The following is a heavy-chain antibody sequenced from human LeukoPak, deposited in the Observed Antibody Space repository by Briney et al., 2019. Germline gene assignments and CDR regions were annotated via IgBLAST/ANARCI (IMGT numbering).Heavy chain of an antibody. CDR3: AKEGIQLWLRVSDYYMDV. D-gene: IGHD5-18*01. V-gene: IGHV1-2*02. Sequence: GASVKVSCKASGYTFTGYYMHWVRQAPGQGLEWMGWINPNSGGTNDAQKFQGRVTMTRDTSISTAYMELSRLRSDDTAVYYCAKEGIQLWLRVSDYYMDVWGKGTTVTVSS. J-gene: IGHJ6*03. CDR1: GYTFTGYY. CDR2: INPNSGGT.